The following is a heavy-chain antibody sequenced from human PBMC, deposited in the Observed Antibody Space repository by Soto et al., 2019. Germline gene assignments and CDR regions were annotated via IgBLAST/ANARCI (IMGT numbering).Heavy chain of an antibody. CDR3: ARAAQMATTHPWFDP. CDR2: ISAYNGNT. D-gene: IGHD5-12*01. J-gene: IGHJ5*02. CDR1: GYTFTSYG. Sequence: QVQLVQSGAEVKKPGASVKVSCKASGYTFTSYGISWVRQAPGQGLEWMGWISAYNGNTNYAQKLQGRVTMTTDTSTSTAYMEVRSVRSDDTAVYYCARAAQMATTHPWFDPWGQGTLVTVSS. V-gene: IGHV1-18*01.